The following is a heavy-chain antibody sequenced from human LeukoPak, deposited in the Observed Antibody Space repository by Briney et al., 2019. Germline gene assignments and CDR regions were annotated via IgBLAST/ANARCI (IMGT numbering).Heavy chain of an antibody. CDR3: AKEPYVAAFDI. J-gene: IGHJ3*02. D-gene: IGHD3-16*01. V-gene: IGHV3-23*01. CDR1: GFTFSSYA. CDR2: ISGSAGTT. Sequence: PGGSLRLSCAASGFTFSSYAMNWVRQAPGKGLEWVSTISGSAGTTHYADCVKGRFTISRDNSKNTLYLQMNSLRAEDTAVYYCAKEPYVAAFDIRGQGTMVSVSS.